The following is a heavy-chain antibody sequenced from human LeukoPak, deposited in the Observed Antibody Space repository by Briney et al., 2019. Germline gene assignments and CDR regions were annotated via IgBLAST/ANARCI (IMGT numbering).Heavy chain of an antibody. CDR2: ISYDGSNK. Sequence: GGSLRLSCAASGFTLSSYGMHWVRQAPGKGLEWVAVISYDGSNKYYADSVKGRFTISRDNSKNTLYLQMNSLRAEDTAVYYCASSSVASSFDYWGQGTRVTVSS. CDR1: GFTLSSYG. J-gene: IGHJ4*02. V-gene: IGHV3-30*03. CDR3: ASSSVASSFDY. D-gene: IGHD6-6*01.